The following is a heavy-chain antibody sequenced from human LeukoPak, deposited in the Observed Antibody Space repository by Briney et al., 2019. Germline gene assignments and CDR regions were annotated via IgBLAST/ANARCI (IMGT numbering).Heavy chain of an antibody. V-gene: IGHV1-18*01. CDR2: ISAYNGNT. CDR1: GYTFTSYG. J-gene: IGHJ6*03. D-gene: IGHD2-2*01. CDR3: ARDFGIVVVPAAPDGEYYYYMDV. Sequence: GASVKVSCKASGYTFTSYGISWVRQAPGQGLEWMGWISAYNGNTNYAQKLQGRVTMTTDTSTSTAYMELRSLRSDDTAVYYCARDFGIVVVPAAPDGEYYYYMDVWGKGTTVTVSS.